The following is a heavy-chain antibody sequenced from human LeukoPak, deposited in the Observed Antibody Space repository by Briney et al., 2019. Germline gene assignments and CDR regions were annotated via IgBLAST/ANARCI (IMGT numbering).Heavy chain of an antibody. CDR3: ASCIAAAGTSSDDAFDI. V-gene: IGHV3-7*01. J-gene: IGHJ3*02. CDR1: GFTFSSYW. CDR2: IKQDGSEK. D-gene: IGHD6-13*01. Sequence: GGSLRLSCAASGFTFSSYWMSWVRQAPGKGLEWVANIKQDGSEKYYVDSVKGRFTISRDNAKNALYLQMNSLRAEDTAVYYCASCIAAAGTSSDDAFDIWGQGTMVTVSS.